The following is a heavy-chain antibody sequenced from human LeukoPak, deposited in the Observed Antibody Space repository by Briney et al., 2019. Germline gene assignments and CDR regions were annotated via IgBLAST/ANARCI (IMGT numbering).Heavy chain of an antibody. CDR2: ISTGTYE. CDR1: GFTFSSYS. J-gene: IGHJ4*02. V-gene: IGHV3-21*01. CDR3: AREGRGSKRIPNQQVDY. Sequence: GGSLRLSCAASGFTFSSYSMNWVRQPPGKGLEWVSHISTGTYEAYADSVKGRFTVSRDNARNSLYLQMNSLRAEDTAVYYCAREGRGSKRIPNQQVDYWGQGTLVTVSS. D-gene: IGHD1-26*01.